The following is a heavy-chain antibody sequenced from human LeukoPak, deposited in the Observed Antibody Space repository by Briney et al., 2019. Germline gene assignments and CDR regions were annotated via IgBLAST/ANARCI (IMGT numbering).Heavy chain of an antibody. CDR1: GFTFSTYN. CDR2: ITSSSSYT. Sequence: GGSLRLSCAASGFTFSTYNMNWVRQAPGKGLEWVSSITSSSSYTFYADSVRGRFTISRDNAKNSLYLQMNSLRAEDTAVYYCARVGRRFGDYAFGYWGQGTLVTVSS. CDR3: ARVGRRFGDYAFGY. J-gene: IGHJ4*02. D-gene: IGHD4-17*01. V-gene: IGHV3-21*04.